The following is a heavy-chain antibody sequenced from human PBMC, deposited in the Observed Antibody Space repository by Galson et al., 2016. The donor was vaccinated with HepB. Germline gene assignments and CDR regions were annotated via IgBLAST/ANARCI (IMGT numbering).Heavy chain of an antibody. CDR2: IHDSGNT. J-gene: IGHJ6*02. CDR3: ARDEGFYNGMDV. Sequence: SETLSLTCTVSSDPVTSGTYYWSWVRQSPGKGLDWIGYIHDSGNTNYNPSIKSRVTISRDTSKNRFFLELTSVTAADTAGYYCARDEGFYNGMDVWGQGTTVTVAS. V-gene: IGHV4-61*01. D-gene: IGHD2-2*02. CDR1: SDPVTSGTYY.